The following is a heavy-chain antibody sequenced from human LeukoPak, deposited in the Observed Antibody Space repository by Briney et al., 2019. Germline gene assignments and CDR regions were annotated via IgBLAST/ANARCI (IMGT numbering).Heavy chain of an antibody. Sequence: QLGGSLRLSCAASGFTFSNSAMTWVRQAPGKGLEWVSSIRASTSGTYYADSVKGRFTISRDNSKSTLFLQTDSLRADDTAVYYCATGFILRSQAGPYFDYWGQGTLVTVSS. D-gene: IGHD4-17*01. CDR2: IRASTSGT. J-gene: IGHJ4*02. CDR1: GFTFSNSA. V-gene: IGHV3-23*01. CDR3: ATGFILRSQAGPYFDY.